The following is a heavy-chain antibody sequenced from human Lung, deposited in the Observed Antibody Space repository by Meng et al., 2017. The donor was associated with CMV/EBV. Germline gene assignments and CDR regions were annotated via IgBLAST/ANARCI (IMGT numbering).Heavy chain of an antibody. CDR1: GGTFSTYS. D-gene: IGHD3-10*01. J-gene: IGHJ6*02. V-gene: IGHV1-69*05. CDR2: TIPMFGTP. CDR3: ARLDKHVGDYFYYGMDV. Sequence: SXXVSXKASGGTFSTYSINWMRQAPGQGLEWMGGTIPMFGTPNYAQKFQGRATITTDESTSTAYMELSSLRSEDTAVYYCARLDKHVGDYFYYGMDVWGQGTTVTVSS.